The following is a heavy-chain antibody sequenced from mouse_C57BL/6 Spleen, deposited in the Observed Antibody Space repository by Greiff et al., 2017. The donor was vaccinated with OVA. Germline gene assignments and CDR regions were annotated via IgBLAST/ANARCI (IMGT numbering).Heavy chain of an antibody. J-gene: IGHJ4*01. CDR3: ARIRDSSGHYYAMDY. D-gene: IGHD3-2*02. CDR1: GFSLTSYA. V-gene: IGHV2-9-1*01. CDR2: IWTGGGT. Sequence: VKLQESGPGLVAPSQSLSITRTVSGFSLTSYAISWVRQPPGKGLEWLGVIWTGGGTNYNSALKSRLSISKDNSKSQVFLKMNSLQTDDTARYYCARIRDSSGHYYAMDYWGQGTSVTVSS.